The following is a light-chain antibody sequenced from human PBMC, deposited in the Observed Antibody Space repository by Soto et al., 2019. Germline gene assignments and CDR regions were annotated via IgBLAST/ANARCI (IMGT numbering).Light chain of an antibody. V-gene: IGKV3-20*01. Sequence: IGLTKSPGTLSFSSWXRTTLSCRASQSTGRYLAFYQQKLGQGPWLLIYGASSRAHGNPDKFSGSGSATDFTRTINRLEPEDFALYYGQQYGSSPPTFGQGTKVDIK. J-gene: IGKJ1*01. CDR1: QSTGRY. CDR2: GAS. CDR3: QQYGSSPPT.